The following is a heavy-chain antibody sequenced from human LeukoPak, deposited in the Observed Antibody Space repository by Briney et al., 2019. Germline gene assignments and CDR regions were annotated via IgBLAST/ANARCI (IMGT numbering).Heavy chain of an antibody. D-gene: IGHD6-13*01. Sequence: PSETLSLTCTVSGGSISSYYWSWIRQPPGKGLEWIGYIYYSGSTNYNPSLKSRVTISVDTSKNQFSLKLSSVTAADTAVYYCAKDILQWGSSYAFDIWGQGTMVTVSS. J-gene: IGHJ3*02. V-gene: IGHV4-59*01. CDR1: GGSISSYY. CDR3: AKDILQWGSSYAFDI. CDR2: IYYSGST.